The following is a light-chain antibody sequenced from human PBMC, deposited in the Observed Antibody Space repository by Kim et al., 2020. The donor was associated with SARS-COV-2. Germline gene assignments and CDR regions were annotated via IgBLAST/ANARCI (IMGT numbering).Light chain of an antibody. Sequence: GETARIISGGNNIGSKSVPWYQQKPGRAPVLVIYYHSDRPSGIPERFSGSNSGNKAALTISRVEAGDEADYYCQVWDSSSDLRVFGGGTQLTVL. V-gene: IGLV3-21*04. J-gene: IGLJ3*02. CDR3: QVWDSSSDLRV. CDR1: NIGSKS. CDR2: YHS.